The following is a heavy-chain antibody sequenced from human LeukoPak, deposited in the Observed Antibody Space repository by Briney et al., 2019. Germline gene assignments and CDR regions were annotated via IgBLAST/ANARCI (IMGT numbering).Heavy chain of an antibody. CDR1: GFTFSSYA. CDR3: AKGLSITMIVVVTQGYFDY. J-gene: IGHJ4*02. CDR2: IGGGGENT. D-gene: IGHD3-22*01. Sequence: GGSLRLSCAASGFTFSSYAMSWVRQAPGKGLEWLSTIGGGGENTYYADSVRGRFTISRDNSKNTLYLQMNSLRAEDTAVYYCAKGLSITMIVVVTQGYFDYWGQGTLVTVPS. V-gene: IGHV3-23*01.